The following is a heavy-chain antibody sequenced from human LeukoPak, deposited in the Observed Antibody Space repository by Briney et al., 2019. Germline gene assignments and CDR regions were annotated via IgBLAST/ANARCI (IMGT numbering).Heavy chain of an antibody. CDR1: GFSLSRYW. D-gene: IGHD3-9*01. CDR3: TRGGFDHNMDV. V-gene: IGHV3-74*01. Sequence: GGSLRLSCTASGFSLSRYWMHWVRQAPGTGLVWVSYIDNDGTDTNYADSVRGRFTVSRDNAKNTLYLQMNGLRAEDTAVYYCTRGGFDHNMDVWGKGTTVTISS. J-gene: IGHJ6*04. CDR2: IDNDGTDT.